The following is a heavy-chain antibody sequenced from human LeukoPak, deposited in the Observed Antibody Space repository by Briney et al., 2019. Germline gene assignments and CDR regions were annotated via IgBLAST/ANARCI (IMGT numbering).Heavy chain of an antibody. V-gene: IGHV4-4*07. Sequence: KSSETLSLTCSVSGASVTDYYWNWIRQSAAKGLEWIGRVYTSGSATYNPSLRSRVTMSVDTSKNQFSLSLRSVTAADRAVYYCARGGVIVPAVIIDDAFDVWGQGTVVSISS. CDR1: GASVTDYY. D-gene: IGHD2-2*02. J-gene: IGHJ3*01. CDR2: VYTSGSA. CDR3: ARGGVIVPAVIIDDAFDV.